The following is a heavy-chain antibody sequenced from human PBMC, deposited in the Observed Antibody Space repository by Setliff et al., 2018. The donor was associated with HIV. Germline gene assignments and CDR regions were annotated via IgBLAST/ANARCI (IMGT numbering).Heavy chain of an antibody. CDR1: GGSFSGYY. D-gene: IGHD4-4*01. CDR3: ARVVYTYYYMDG. Sequence: SETLSLTCAVYGGSFSGYYWPWIRQRPGKGLEWIAFIYYSGSTYYSPSLKSRLMISVDTPKNQFSLNMTSVTAADTAVYFCARVVYTYYYMDGWGKGTTIT. J-gene: IGHJ6*03. CDR2: IYYSGST. V-gene: IGHV4-34*11.